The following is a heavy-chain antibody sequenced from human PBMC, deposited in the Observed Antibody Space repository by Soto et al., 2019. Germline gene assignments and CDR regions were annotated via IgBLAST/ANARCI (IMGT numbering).Heavy chain of an antibody. D-gene: IGHD3-3*02. J-gene: IGHJ5*01. CDR2: IKPGTSDI. CDR3: ASQLSHICGS. V-gene: IGHV5-51*01. CDR1: GYKFGSAW. Sequence: GESLKISCNGVGYKFGSAWIGWVRQMPGKGLEWMGIIKPGTSDIRYSPSCRGHVTISADEAVSTAYLQWSSLKASDTAMYYCASQLSHICGSWGKGTLGTVSS.